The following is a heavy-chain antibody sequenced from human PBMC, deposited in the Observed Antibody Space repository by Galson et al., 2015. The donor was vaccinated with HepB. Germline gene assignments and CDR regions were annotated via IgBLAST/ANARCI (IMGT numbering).Heavy chain of an antibody. CDR2: ISDSGAKT. J-gene: IGHJ4*02. CDR1: GFSLSSYD. Sequence: SLRLSCAASGFSLSSYDMNWVRQTPGKGLEWVSRISDSGAKTYYADSVKGRFTISRDNSKNTLYVQMNSLRVDDTAIYYCTRRGSGNYEDNWGQGTLVTVSS. D-gene: IGHD6-19*01. V-gene: IGHV3-23*01. CDR3: TRRGSGNYEDN.